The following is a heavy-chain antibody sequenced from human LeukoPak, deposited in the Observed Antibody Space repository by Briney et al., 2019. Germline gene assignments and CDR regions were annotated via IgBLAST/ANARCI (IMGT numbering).Heavy chain of an antibody. J-gene: IGHJ4*02. Sequence: PGGSLRLSCAASGFTFSSYSMTWVRQAPGKGLEWVSSFTSRSRSIYYADSVKGRFTISRDNAKNSLYLQMNSLRAEDTAVYYCARDDYDAFGYWGQGTLVTVSS. CDR3: ARDDYDAFGY. D-gene: IGHD4-17*01. CDR2: FTSRSRSI. CDR1: GFTFSSYS. V-gene: IGHV3-21*01.